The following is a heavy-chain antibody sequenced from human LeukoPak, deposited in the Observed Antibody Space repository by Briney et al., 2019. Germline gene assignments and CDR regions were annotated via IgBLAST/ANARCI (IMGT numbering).Heavy chain of an antibody. CDR1: GGTFSIYA. D-gene: IGHD3-22*01. J-gene: IGHJ4*02. CDR2: INAGNGNT. CDR3: ARKHYDSSGYLYGY. V-gene: IGHV1-3*01. Sequence: ASVTVSFTASGGTFSIYAMHWVRQAPGQRLEWMGWINAGNGNTKYSQKFQGRVTITRDTSASTAYMELSSLRSEDTAVYYCARKHYDSSGYLYGYWGQGTLVTVSS.